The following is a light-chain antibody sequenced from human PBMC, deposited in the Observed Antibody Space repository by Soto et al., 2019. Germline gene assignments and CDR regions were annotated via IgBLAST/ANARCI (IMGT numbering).Light chain of an antibody. V-gene: IGLV2-8*01. CDR1: TGDIGNYNF. CDR3: SSHGGNGPYV. Sequence: QSALTQPPSASGSPGQSVAISCTGTTGDIGNYNFVSWYQQHPGKAPKLLIFEVNKRPSGVPDRFSGSKSGNTASLTVSGLHAEDEADYYCSSHGGNGPYVFGTGTKLTVL. CDR2: EVN. J-gene: IGLJ1*01.